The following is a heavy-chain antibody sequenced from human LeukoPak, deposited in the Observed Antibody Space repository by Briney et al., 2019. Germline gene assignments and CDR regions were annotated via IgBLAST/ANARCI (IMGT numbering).Heavy chain of an antibody. CDR1: GFTFSGYD. J-gene: IGHJ3*02. Sequence: GGSLRLSCAASGFTFSGYDMSWVRQAPGKGLEWVSYTSSSSSTIYYADSVKSRFTISRDNAKNSLYLQMNSLRAEDTAVYYCVRGVSISSSWYNDIWGQGTMVIVSS. CDR3: VRGVSISSSWYNDI. D-gene: IGHD6-13*01. V-gene: IGHV3-48*04. CDR2: TSSSSSTI.